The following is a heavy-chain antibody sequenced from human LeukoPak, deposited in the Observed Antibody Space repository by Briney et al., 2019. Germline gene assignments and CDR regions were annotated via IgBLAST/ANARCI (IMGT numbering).Heavy chain of an antibody. CDR1: GYTFTSYA. CDR2: INTNTGNP. Sequence: GASVKASCKDSGYTFTSYAMNWVRQAPGQGLEWMGWINTNTGNPTYAQGFTGRFVFSLDTSVSTAYLQISSLKAEDTAVYYCARIYFDCSSTSCSFDYWGQGTLVTVSS. J-gene: IGHJ4*02. CDR3: ARIYFDCSSTSCSFDY. D-gene: IGHD2-2*01. V-gene: IGHV7-4-1*02.